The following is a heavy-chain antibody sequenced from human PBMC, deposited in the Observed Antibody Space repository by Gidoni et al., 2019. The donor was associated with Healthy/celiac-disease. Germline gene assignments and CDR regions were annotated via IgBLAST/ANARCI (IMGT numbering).Heavy chain of an antibody. J-gene: IGHJ4*02. CDR2: ISYDGSNK. CDR3: ARAKVRSCYDY. V-gene: IGHV3-30-3*01. Sequence: QVQLVESGGGVVQPGRSLRLSCAASGFTFSSYAMHWVRQAPGKGLEWVAVISYDGSNKYYADSVKGRLTISRDNSKNTLYLQMNSLRAEYTAVYYCARAKVRSCYDYWGQGTLVTVSS. D-gene: IGHD2-15*01. CDR1: GFTFSSYA.